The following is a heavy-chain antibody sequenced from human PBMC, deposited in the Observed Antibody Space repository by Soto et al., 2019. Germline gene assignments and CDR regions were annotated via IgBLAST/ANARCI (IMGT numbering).Heavy chain of an antibody. CDR2: IFYSTNT. V-gene: IGHV4-39*01. J-gene: IGHJ4*02. D-gene: IGHD2-21*02. CDR3: ARLVGTTDDS. Sequence: SETLSLTCTVSGGSISSSSYYWGWIRQPPGKGLEWIGSIFYSTNTYYNTSLKNRVNISADTSKNQFSLKLSSVTAADTAVYYCARLVGTTDDSWGQGTLVTVS. CDR1: GGSISSSSYY.